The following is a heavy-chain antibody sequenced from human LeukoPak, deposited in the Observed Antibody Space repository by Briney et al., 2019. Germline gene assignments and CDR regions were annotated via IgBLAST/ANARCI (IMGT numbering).Heavy chain of an antibody. D-gene: IGHD3-10*01. Sequence: SETLSLTCAVSGYSISSGYYWGWIRQPPGKGLEGIGSIYHSGSTYYNPSLRRRVTISVDTSKNQFSLKLSSVTAADTAVYYCARLWFGELLRPDYWGQGTLVTVSS. CDR3: ARLWFGELLRPDY. CDR1: GYSISSGYY. V-gene: IGHV4-38-2*01. CDR2: IYHSGST. J-gene: IGHJ4*02.